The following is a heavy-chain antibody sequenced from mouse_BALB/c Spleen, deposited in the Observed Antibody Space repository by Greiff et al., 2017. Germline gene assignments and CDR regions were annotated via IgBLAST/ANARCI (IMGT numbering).Heavy chain of an antibody. D-gene: IGHD1-1*01. CDR3: ARGDYGSPPWFAY. CDR2: ISSGGSYT. CDR1: GFTFSSYA. J-gene: IGHJ3*01. V-gene: IGHV5-9-4*01. Sequence: EVQVVESGGGLVKPGGSLKLSCAASGFTFSSYAMSWVRQSPEKRLEWVAEISSGGSYTYYPDTVTGRFTISRDNAKNTLYLEMSSLRSEDTAMYYCARGDYGSPPWFAYWGQGTLVTVSA.